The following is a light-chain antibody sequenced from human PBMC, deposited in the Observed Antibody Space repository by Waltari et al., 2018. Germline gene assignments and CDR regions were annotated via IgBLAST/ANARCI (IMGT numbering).Light chain of an antibody. J-gene: IGKJ4*01. CDR3: QQRRSWPLT. V-gene: IGKV3-11*01. CDR2: DVS. Sequence: EIVLTQSPATLSLSPGEKATLSCRASQRVSSDLAWYQLKPGPAPRLLISDVSNRATGSPARFSGSVSETDFTLTISTLEPEDFALYYCQQRRSWPLTFGGGTKVEIK. CDR1: QRVSSD.